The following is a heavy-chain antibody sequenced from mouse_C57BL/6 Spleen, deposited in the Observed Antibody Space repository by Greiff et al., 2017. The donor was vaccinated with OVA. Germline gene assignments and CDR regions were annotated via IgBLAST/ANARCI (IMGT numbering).Heavy chain of an antibody. V-gene: IGHV1-64*01. Sequence: VQLQQPGAELVKPGASVKLSCKASGYTFTSYWMHWVKQRPGQGLEWIGMIHPNSGSTNYNEKFKSKATLTVDKSSSTAYMQLSSLTSEDSAVYYCARRPYDGYYPYAMDYWGQGTSVTVSS. D-gene: IGHD2-3*01. CDR1: GYTFTSYW. CDR3: ARRPYDGYYPYAMDY. J-gene: IGHJ4*01. CDR2: IHPNSGST.